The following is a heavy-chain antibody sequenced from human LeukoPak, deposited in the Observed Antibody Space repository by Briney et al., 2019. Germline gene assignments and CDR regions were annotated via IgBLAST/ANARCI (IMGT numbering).Heavy chain of an antibody. CDR1: GFTFSSYW. J-gene: IGHJ6*04. Sequence: GGSLRRSGAASGFTFSSYWMSWVRHAPGQGLEGLANIKQDGSEKYYVDSGKGRFTISRDNAKNSLYLQMNSLRAEDTAFYYCERDWYEVVPARWVRAAWVGMDVWGKGSTVTVSS. V-gene: IGHV3-7*01. CDR3: ERDWYEVVPARWVRAAWVGMDV. D-gene: IGHD2-2*01. CDR2: IKQDGSEK.